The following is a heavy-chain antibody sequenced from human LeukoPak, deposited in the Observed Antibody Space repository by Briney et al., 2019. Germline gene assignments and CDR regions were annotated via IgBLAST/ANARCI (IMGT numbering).Heavy chain of an antibody. V-gene: IGHV3-33*01. Sequence: GGSLRLSCAASGFTFSTYGMHWVRQAPGKGLEWVAVIRYDGSNKNYGDSVKGRFTISRDNSKNTLYLQMNSLRAEDTAVYYCARVLSAMVADNWGQGTLVTVSS. CDR1: GFTFSTYG. J-gene: IGHJ4*02. CDR3: ARVLSAMVADN. D-gene: IGHD5-18*01. CDR2: IRYDGSNK.